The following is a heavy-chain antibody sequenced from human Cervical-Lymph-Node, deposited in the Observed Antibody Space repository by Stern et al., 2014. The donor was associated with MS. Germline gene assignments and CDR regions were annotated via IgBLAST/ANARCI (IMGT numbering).Heavy chain of an antibody. D-gene: IGHD2-15*01. CDR2: IYWSGVT. CDR1: AITFKDHA. J-gene: IGHJ4*02. CDR3: IKDILPGGLDY. V-gene: IGHV3-9*01. Sequence: VQLVESGGDLVQPGTSLRLSCGGSAITFKDHAMHWVRLAPGKGLEWVSGIYWSGVTGYAESVKGRFTVSRDNAKSSLYLQMNGLRAEDTAIYYCIKDILPGGLDYWGQGTLVTVSS.